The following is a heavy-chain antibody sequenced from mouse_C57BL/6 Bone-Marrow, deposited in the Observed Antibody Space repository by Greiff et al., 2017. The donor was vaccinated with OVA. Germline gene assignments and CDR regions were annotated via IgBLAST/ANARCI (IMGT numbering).Heavy chain of an antibody. Sequence: QVQLQQPGAELVKPGASVKLSCKASGYTFTSYWMHWVKQRPGQGLEWIGMIHPNSGSTNYNEKFKGKATLTVDKSSSTAYMQLSSLTSEDSAVYYCARSSRKCCAFAYWGQGTLVTVSA. CDR1: GYTFTSYW. V-gene: IGHV1-64*01. CDR3: ARSSRKCCAFAY. D-gene: IGHD6-1*01. CDR2: IHPNSGST. J-gene: IGHJ3*01.